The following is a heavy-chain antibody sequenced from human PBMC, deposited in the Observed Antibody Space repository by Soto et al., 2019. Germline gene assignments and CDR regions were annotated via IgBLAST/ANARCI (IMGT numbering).Heavy chain of an antibody. Sequence: GGSLRLSGSASVFTGSNSYMHWVRQGPGKGLEYVSAISSDGNRIYYADSVKGRFTITRDNSKSTLFLQMISLSPADTAVYYCVKVLDTSGWYYYDYWGQGVLVSVSS. J-gene: IGHJ4*02. V-gene: IGHV3-64D*06. CDR2: ISSDGNRI. CDR3: VKVLDTSGWYYYDY. D-gene: IGHD6-19*01. CDR1: VFTGSNSY.